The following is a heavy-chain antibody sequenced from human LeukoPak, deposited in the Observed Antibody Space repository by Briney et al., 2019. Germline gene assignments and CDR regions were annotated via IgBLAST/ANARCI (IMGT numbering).Heavy chain of an antibody. J-gene: IGHJ4*02. D-gene: IGHD6-13*01. CDR1: GYTFTGYY. CDR3: ARDVSSWYEEGSYFDY. V-gene: IGHV1-2*02. CDR2: INPSSGGT. Sequence: ASVTVSCKASGYTFTGYYMHWVRQAPGQGLEWMGWINPSSGGTNYAQKFQGRVTMTRDTSISTAYMELSRLRSDDTAAYYCARDVSSWYEEGSYFDYWGQGTLVTVSS.